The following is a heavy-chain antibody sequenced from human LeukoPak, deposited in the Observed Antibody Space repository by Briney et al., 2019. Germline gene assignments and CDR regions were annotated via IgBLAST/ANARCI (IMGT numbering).Heavy chain of an antibody. CDR2: INPSGGST. J-gene: IGHJ4*02. CDR1: GFTFISYY. V-gene: IGHV1-46*01. Sequence: GASVKVSCKASGFTFISYYIHWVRQAPGQGLEWMGIINPSGGSTGYAQKFQDRVTMTRDMSTSTVYMELSSLRSEDTAVYYCARVGPRIAAAGKTPYYFDYWGQGTLVTVSS. CDR3: ARVGPRIAAAGKTPYYFDY. D-gene: IGHD6-13*01.